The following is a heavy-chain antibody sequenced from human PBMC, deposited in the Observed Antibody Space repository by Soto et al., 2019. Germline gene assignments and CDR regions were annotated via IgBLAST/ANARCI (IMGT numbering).Heavy chain of an antibody. CDR3: AKASGWFGEFDY. Sequence: EVQLLESGGGLVQPGGSLRLSCAASGFTFSSYAMSWVRQAPGKGLEWVSAISGSGGSTYYADSVKGRFTISRDNSKNTLYLQMNSLRAEDTAIYYCAKASGWFGEFDYWGQGTLVTVSS. CDR2: ISGSGGST. D-gene: IGHD3-10*01. J-gene: IGHJ4*02. CDR1: GFTFSSYA. V-gene: IGHV3-23*01.